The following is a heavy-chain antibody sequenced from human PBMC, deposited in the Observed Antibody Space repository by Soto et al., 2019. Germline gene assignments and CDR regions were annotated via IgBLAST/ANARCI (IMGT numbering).Heavy chain of an antibody. Sequence: ASVKVSCKASGYTFTIYGISWVRQAPGQGLEWMGWISAYNGNTNYAQKLQGRVTMTTDTSTSTAYMELRSLRSDDTAVYYCARDESGWYHDAFDISGQGTMVTVSS. CDR3: ARDESGWYHDAFDI. V-gene: IGHV1-18*01. CDR2: ISAYNGNT. J-gene: IGHJ3*02. D-gene: IGHD6-19*01. CDR1: GYTFTIYG.